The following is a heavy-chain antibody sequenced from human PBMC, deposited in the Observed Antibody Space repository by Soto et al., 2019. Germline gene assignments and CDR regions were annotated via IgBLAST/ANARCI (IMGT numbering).Heavy chain of an antibody. V-gene: IGHV1-69*02. CDR3: ASASMVRGVTDYYYYMDV. CDR1: GGTFSSYT. CDR2: IIPILGIA. Sequence: QVQLVQSGAEVKKPGSSVKVSCKASGGTFSSYTISWVRQAPGQGLEWMGRIIPILGIANYAQKLQGRVTITADKSTSTAYMELSSLRSEDTAVYYCASASMVRGVTDYYYYMDVWGKGTTVTVSS. D-gene: IGHD3-10*01. J-gene: IGHJ6*03.